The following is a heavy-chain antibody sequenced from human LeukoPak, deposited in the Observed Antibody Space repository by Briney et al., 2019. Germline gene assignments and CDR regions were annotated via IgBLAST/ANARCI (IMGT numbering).Heavy chain of an antibody. V-gene: IGHV3-23*01. CDR2: ISNDGGGT. Sequence: GGSLRLSCSASGFIFNNYGLMWVRQAPGKGLEWVSAISNDGGGTTYADFVKGRFTISRDNSKNTLSQQMNSLRPEDTALYYCAKGNSGYFADLWGQGTVVTVSS. CDR1: GFIFNNYG. D-gene: IGHD3-22*01. CDR3: AKGNSGYFADL. J-gene: IGHJ5*02.